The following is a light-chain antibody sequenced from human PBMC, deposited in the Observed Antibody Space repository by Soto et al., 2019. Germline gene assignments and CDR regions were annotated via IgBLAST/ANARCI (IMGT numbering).Light chain of an antibody. J-gene: IGKJ5*01. CDR1: QSISSY. V-gene: IGKV1-39*01. CDR3: QQYKSYSPIT. Sequence: DIQMTHSPSSPSASVVDRVTITCRASQSISSYLNWYQQKPGKAPKLLIYAASSLQSGVPSRFSGSGSGTDFTLTISSLQPEDFATYYCQQYKSYSPITFGQGTRLEIK. CDR2: AAS.